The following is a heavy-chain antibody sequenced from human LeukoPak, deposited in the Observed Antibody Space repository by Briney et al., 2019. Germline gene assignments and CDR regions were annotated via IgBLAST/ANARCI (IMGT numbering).Heavy chain of an antibody. Sequence: ASVKDSCKASGGTFRSYAISWVRQAPGQGLEWMGRIIPILGIANYAQKFQGRVTITADKSTSTAYMELSSLRSEDTAVYYCARQRGQVAGTIDYWGQGTLVTVSS. D-gene: IGHD6-19*01. CDR2: IIPILGIA. CDR3: ARQRGQVAGTIDY. J-gene: IGHJ4*02. V-gene: IGHV1-69*04. CDR1: GGTFRSYA.